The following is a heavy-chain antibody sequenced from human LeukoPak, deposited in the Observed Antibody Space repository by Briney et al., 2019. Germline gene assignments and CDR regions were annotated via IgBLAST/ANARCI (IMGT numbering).Heavy chain of an antibody. Sequence: PSETLSLTCAVSGYSISNSYYWSWIRQPPGKGLEWIGEINHSGSTNYNPSLKSRVTISVDTSKNQFSLKLSSVTAADTAVYYCASGGRLGYCSSTSCYRNYKFDYWGQGTLVTVSS. CDR1: GYSISNSYY. J-gene: IGHJ4*02. CDR2: INHSGST. V-gene: IGHV4-34*01. D-gene: IGHD2-2*01. CDR3: ASGGRLGYCSSTSCYRNYKFDY.